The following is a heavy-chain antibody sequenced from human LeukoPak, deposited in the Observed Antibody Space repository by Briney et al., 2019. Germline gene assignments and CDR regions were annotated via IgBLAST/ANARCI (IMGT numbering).Heavy chain of an antibody. D-gene: IGHD6-13*01. CDR2: IKQDGSEK. V-gene: IGHV3-7*01. J-gene: IGHJ4*02. Sequence: GGSLRLSCAASGFTFGSYWMSWVRQAPGKGLEWVANIKQDGSEKYYVDSVKGRFTISRDNAKNSLYLQMNSPRAEDTAVYYCARGGSSWYLPPYYFDYWGQGTLVTVSS. CDR1: GFTFGSYW. CDR3: ARGGSSWYLPPYYFDY.